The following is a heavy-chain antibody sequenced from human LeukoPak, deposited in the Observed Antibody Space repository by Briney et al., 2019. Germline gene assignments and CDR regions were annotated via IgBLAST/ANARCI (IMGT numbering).Heavy chain of an antibody. CDR3: AKDWGLRFLEWAFDY. CDR2: IWYDGSNK. J-gene: IGHJ4*02. Sequence: GSLRLYCAASGFTFSSYGMHWVRQTPGKGLEWVAVIWYDGSNKYYADSVKGRFTISRDNSKNTLYLQMNSLRAEDTAVYYCAKDWGLRFLEWAFDYWGQGTLVTVSS. D-gene: IGHD3-3*01. CDR1: GFTFSSYG. V-gene: IGHV3-33*06.